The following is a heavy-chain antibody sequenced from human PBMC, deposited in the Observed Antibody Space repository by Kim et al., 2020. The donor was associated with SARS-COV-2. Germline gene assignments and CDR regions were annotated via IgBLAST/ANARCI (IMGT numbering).Heavy chain of an antibody. CDR3: ARDSQRGNTVTTQGMYNWFDP. CDR2: ISSSSSYI. CDR1: GFTFSSYS. Sequence: GGSLRLSCAASGFTFSSYSMNWVRQAPGKGLEWVSSISSSSSYIYYADSVKGRFTISRDNAKNSLYLQMNSLRAEDTAVYYCARDSQRGNTVTTQGMYNWFDPWGQGTLVTVSS. V-gene: IGHV3-21*01. D-gene: IGHD4-17*01. J-gene: IGHJ5*02.